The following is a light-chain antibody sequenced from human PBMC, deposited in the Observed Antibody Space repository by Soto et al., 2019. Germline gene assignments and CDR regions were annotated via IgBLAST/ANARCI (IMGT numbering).Light chain of an antibody. CDR2: GAS. J-gene: IGKJ1*01. CDR1: QSVSSS. V-gene: IGKV3-15*01. Sequence: EIVMTQSPATLSVSPGERATISCRASQSVSSSLAWYQQKPGQAPRLLIYGASTRATGIPARFSGSGSGTEFTLTISSLQSEDFAVYYCQQYNDWPPWTCGQGTKVDIK. CDR3: QQYNDWPPWT.